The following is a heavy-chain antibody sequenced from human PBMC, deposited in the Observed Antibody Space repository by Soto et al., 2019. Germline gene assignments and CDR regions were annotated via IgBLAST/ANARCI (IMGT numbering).Heavy chain of an antibody. D-gene: IGHD2-15*01. CDR2: IYYSGST. Sequence: SETLSLTCTVFGGSISSGGYYWSWIRQHPGKGLEWIGYIYYSGSTYYNPSLKSRVTISVDTSKNQFSLKLSSVTAADTAVYYCARFTGRGVLVVAAPHGYAFDIWGQGTMVTVSS. CDR1: GGSISSGGYY. CDR3: ARFTGRGVLVVAAPHGYAFDI. V-gene: IGHV4-31*03. J-gene: IGHJ3*02.